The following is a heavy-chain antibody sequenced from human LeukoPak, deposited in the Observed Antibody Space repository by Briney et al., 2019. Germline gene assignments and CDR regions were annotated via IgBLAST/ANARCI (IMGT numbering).Heavy chain of an antibody. CDR1: GGSISSSSYY. D-gene: IGHD2-21*01. V-gene: IGHV4-39*07. CDR2: IYYSGST. CDR3: ARERFQIGGDYFDY. J-gene: IGHJ4*02. Sequence: PSETLSLTCTVSGGSISSSSYYWGWIRQPPGKGLEWIGSIYYSGSTYYNPSLKSRVTISVDTSKNQFSLKLSSVTAADTAVYYCARERFQIGGDYFDYWGQGTLVTVSS.